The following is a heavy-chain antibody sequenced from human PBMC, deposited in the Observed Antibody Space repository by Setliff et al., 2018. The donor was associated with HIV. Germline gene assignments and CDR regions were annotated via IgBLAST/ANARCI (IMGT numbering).Heavy chain of an antibody. J-gene: IGHJ4*02. V-gene: IGHV4-39*07. CDR2: SYYSGST. CDR3: VRRVSHGSQPSYFDY. D-gene: IGHD3-10*01. Sequence: SETLSLTCTVSGGSISSSSYYWGWIRQPPGKGLEWIGSSYYSGSTGHNPSLKRRVSISLDTSKNQFSLKLSSVTAADTAVYFCVRRVSHGSQPSYFDYWGQGTLVTSPQ. CDR1: GGSISSSSYY.